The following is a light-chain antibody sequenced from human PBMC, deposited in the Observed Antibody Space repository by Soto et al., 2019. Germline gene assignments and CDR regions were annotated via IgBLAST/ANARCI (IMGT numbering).Light chain of an antibody. J-gene: IGKJ5*01. CDR3: MQGTHWPPFT. Sequence: DVVMTQSPLSLPVTLGQPASISCRSSQSLVNSDGSIYLNWFQQRPGHSPRRLIYKVSNRDSGVPDRLSCSGSGRDFTLKISRVEAEDVGISYCMQGTHWPPFTFGEGTRLESK. CDR2: KVS. V-gene: IGKV2-30*01. CDR1: QSLVNSDGSIY.